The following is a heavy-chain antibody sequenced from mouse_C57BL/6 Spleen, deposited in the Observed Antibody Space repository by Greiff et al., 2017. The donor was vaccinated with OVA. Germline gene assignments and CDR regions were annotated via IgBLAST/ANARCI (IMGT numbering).Heavy chain of an antibody. CDR1: GYTFTSYG. CDR2: IYPRSGNT. J-gene: IGHJ3*01. D-gene: IGHD2-4*01. V-gene: IGHV1-81*01. Sequence: QVQLQQSGAELARPGASVKLSCKASGYTFTSYGISWVKQRTGQGLEWIGEIYPRSGNTYYNEKFTGKATLTADKSSSTAYMELRSLTSADSSVDCCAKGLRRGAWFAYWGQGTLVTVSA. CDR3: AKGLRRGAWFAY.